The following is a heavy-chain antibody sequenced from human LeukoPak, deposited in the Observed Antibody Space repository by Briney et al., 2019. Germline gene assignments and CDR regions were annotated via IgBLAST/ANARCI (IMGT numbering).Heavy chain of an antibody. V-gene: IGHV1-18*01. CDR1: GHTFSSYG. CDR2: INTYNGNT. D-gene: IGHD5-18*01. CDR3: ARERGGYSYGDY. J-gene: IGHJ4*02. Sequence: GASVKVSCKASGHTFSSYGISWVRQAPGQGLEWMGWINTYNGNTNYAQKLQGRVTMTTDTSTSTAYMELRSLRSDDTAVYYCARERGGYSYGDYWGQGTLVTVSS.